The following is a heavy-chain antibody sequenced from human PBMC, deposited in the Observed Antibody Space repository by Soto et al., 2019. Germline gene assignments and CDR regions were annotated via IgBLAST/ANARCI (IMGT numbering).Heavy chain of an antibody. Sequence: SVEVSCKASGGTFSSYSISWVLQAPGQGLEWMGGIIPIFGTANYAQKFQGRVTITADESTSTAYMELSSLRSEDTAVYYCARGGITGTPPYGMDVWGQGTTVTVSS. CDR3: ARGGITGTPPYGMDV. CDR1: GGTFSSYS. J-gene: IGHJ6*02. V-gene: IGHV1-69*13. D-gene: IGHD1-20*01. CDR2: IIPIFGTA.